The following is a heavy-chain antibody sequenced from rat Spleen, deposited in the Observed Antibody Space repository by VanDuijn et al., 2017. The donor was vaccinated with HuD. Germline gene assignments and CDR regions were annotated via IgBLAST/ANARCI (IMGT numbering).Heavy chain of an antibody. CDR2: ISTGGSRT. CDR3: TRGGYFRY. D-gene: IGHD1-12*03. CDR1: GFTFSDYY. Sequence: EVQLVESGGGLVQPGRSMKLSCVASGFTFSDYYMAWVRQAPTMGLEWVATISTGGSRTYYRDSVKGRFTVSRDIEKNTLYLQMTSLRSEDTATYYFTRGGYFRYWGQGVMVTVSS. J-gene: IGHJ2*01. V-gene: IGHV5-25*01.